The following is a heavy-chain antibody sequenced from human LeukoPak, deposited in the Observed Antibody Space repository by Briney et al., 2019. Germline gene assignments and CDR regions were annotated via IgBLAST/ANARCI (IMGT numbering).Heavy chain of an antibody. CDR1: GFTFDDYT. J-gene: IGHJ4*02. CDR3: AKETRQGWLGNLGY. CDR2: ISWDGGST. D-gene: IGHD5-12*01. V-gene: IGHV3-43*01. Sequence: PGGSLRLSCAASGFTFDDYTMHWVRQAPGKGLEWVSLISWDGGSTYYADSVKGRFTISRDNSKNSLYLQMNSLRTEDTALYYCAKETRQGWLGNLGYWGQGTLVTVSS.